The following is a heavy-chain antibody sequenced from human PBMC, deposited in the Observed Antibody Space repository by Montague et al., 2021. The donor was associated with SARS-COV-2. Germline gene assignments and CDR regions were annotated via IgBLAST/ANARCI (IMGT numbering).Heavy chain of an antibody. CDR2: IKQDGSEK. J-gene: IGHJ4*02. CDR3: ARDHRQVWFGAPVMERYFDY. D-gene: IGHD3-10*01. V-gene: IGHV3-7*01. CDR1: GFTFSSYW. Sequence: SLRLSCAASGFTFSSYWMSWVRQAPGKGLEWVANIKQDGSEKYYVDSVKGRFTISRDNAKNSLYLQMSSLRAEDTAVYYCARDHRQVWFGAPVMERYFDYWGQGTLVTVSS.